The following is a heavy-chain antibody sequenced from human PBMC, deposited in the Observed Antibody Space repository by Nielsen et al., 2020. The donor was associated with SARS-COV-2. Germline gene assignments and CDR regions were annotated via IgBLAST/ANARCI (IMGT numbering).Heavy chain of an antibody. D-gene: IGHD5-12*01. CDR2: ISYDGSNK. CDR1: GFTFSSYG. J-gene: IGHJ4*02. V-gene: IGHV3-30*03. CDR3: TTRYSGYDGGHDY. Sequence: GESLKISCAASGFTFSSYGMHWVRQAPGKGLEWVAVISYDGSNKYYADSVKGRFTISRDNSKNTLYLQMNSLRAEDMAVYYCTTRYSGYDGGHDYWGQGTLVTVSS.